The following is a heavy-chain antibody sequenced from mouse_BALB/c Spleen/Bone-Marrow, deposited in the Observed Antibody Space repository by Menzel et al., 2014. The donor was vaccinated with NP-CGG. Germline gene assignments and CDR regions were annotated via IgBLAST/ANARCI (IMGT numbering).Heavy chain of an antibody. Sequence: EVKLMESGGGLVQPGGSLKLSCAASGFDFSRYWMTWVRQAPGKGLEWIGEINPDSRTINYTPSLKDKFIISRDNAKNTPYLQMSKVRTEDTALYYCARPGYYGYQNVWGAGTTVTVSS. CDR3: ARPGYYGYQNV. V-gene: IGHV4-1*02. D-gene: IGHD1-2*01. CDR1: GFDFSRYW. CDR2: INPDSRTI. J-gene: IGHJ1*01.